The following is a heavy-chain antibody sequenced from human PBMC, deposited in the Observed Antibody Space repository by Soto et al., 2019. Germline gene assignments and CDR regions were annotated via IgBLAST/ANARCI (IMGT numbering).Heavy chain of an antibody. D-gene: IGHD2-15*01. CDR1: GFTFSSYA. V-gene: IGHV3-33*01. CDR2: IWFDGSNK. Sequence: QVHLVESGGGVVQPGGSLRLSCAASGFTFSSYAIHWVRQAPGKGLKWVAIIWFDGSNKYYADSVKGRFSISRDNSKNTLFLQMDSLRAEDTAVYYCARGQLPAATTYFDFWGQGTLVIVSS. J-gene: IGHJ4*02. CDR3: ARGQLPAATTYFDF.